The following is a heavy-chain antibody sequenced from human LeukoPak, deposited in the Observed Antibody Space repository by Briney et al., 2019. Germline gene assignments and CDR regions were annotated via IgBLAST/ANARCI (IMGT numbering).Heavy chain of an antibody. Sequence: RGSLRVSCAASGFTFSSYTMNWVRQAPGKGLEWVSSISSSSTYIYYADSVKGRFTISRDNAKNSLNLQMNSLRAEDTAVYYCARDWEGPLGYFDYWGQGTLVTVSS. V-gene: IGHV3-21*01. CDR2: ISSSSTYI. CDR3: ARDWEGPLGYFDY. D-gene: IGHD1-26*01. CDR1: GFTFSSYT. J-gene: IGHJ4*02.